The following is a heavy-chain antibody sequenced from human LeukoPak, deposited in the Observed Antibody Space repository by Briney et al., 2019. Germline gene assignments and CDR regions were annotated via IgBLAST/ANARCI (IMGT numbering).Heavy chain of an antibody. D-gene: IGHD1-26*01. CDR1: RYTLTELS. Sequence: GASVKVSCKVSRYTLTELSMHWVRQAPGKGFEWMGGVDPEDGEIIYAQKFQGRVTMTEDTSTDTAYMELSSLRSEDTAVYYCAIDVGELLTYWGQGTLVTVSS. CDR2: VDPEDGEI. V-gene: IGHV1-24*01. J-gene: IGHJ4*02. CDR3: AIDVGELLTY.